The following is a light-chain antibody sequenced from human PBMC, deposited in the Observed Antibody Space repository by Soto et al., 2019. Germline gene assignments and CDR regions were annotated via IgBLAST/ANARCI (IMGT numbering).Light chain of an antibody. V-gene: IGKV3-15*01. CDR3: QQYNNWRPYT. CDR2: GAS. CDR1: QSVSSN. J-gene: IGKJ2*01. Sequence: EIVMTQSPATLSVSPGERATLSCRASQSVSSNLAWYQQKPGQAPRLLIYGASTRATGIPARFSGSGSGTEFTLTISSVQSEDFAVYYCQQYNNWRPYTFGQGTKLEIK.